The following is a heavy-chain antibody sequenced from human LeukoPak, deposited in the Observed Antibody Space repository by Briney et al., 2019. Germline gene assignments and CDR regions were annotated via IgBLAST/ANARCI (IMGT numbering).Heavy chain of an antibody. D-gene: IGHD5-12*01. Sequence: SVKVSCKASGGTFSCYAISWVRQAPGQGLEWMGGIIPIFGTANYAQKFQGRVTITADESTSTAYMELSSLRSEDTAVYYCARGGCSGYEDYYYMDVWGKGTTVTVSS. J-gene: IGHJ6*03. CDR2: IIPIFGTA. CDR3: ARGGCSGYEDYYYMDV. CDR1: GGTFSCYA. V-gene: IGHV1-69*13.